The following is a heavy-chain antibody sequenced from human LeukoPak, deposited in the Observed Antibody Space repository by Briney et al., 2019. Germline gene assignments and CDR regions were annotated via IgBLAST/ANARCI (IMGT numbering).Heavy chain of an antibody. J-gene: IGHJ4*02. Sequence: PGGSLRLSWAASGFTFSSYSMNWVSQAPGKGLEWVSAISGSGGSAYYADSVKGRFTISRDNSKNTLYLQMNSLRAEDTAVYYCAKDIPDYYDSSGYYFDYWGQGTLVTVSS. CDR2: ISGSGGSA. V-gene: IGHV3-23*01. D-gene: IGHD3-22*01. CDR3: AKDIPDYYDSSGYYFDY. CDR1: GFTFSSYS.